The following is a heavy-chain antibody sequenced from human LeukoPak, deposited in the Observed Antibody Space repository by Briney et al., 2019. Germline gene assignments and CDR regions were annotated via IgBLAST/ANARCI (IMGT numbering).Heavy chain of an antibody. J-gene: IGHJ4*02. D-gene: IGHD3-22*01. Sequence: GGSLRLSCAASGFTFSSYSMTWVRQAPGKGLEWVSSISSSSSYIYYADSVKGRFTISRDNAKNSLYLQMNSLRAEDTAVYYCARGVSYYHSSGYKPSWGQGTLVTVSS. CDR3: ARGVSYYHSSGYKPS. CDR1: GFTFSSYS. CDR2: ISSSSSYI. V-gene: IGHV3-21*01.